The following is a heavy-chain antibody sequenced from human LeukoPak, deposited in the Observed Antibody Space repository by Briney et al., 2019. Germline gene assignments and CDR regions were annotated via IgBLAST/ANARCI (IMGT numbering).Heavy chain of an antibody. D-gene: IGHD4-17*01. CDR1: GGTFSSYA. Sequence: SVKVSCKASGGTFSSYAISWVRQAPGQGLEWMGGIIPIFGTANYAQRFQGRVTITADKSTSTAYMELSSLRSEDTAVYYCAREDYGDYDWYFDLWGRGTLVTVSS. CDR3: AREDYGDYDWYFDL. V-gene: IGHV1-69*06. J-gene: IGHJ2*01. CDR2: IIPIFGTA.